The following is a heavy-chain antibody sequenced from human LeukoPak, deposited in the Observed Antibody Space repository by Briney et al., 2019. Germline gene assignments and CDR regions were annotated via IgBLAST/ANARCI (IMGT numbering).Heavy chain of an antibody. CDR3: ARAHPYSYGAFDY. Sequence: SPTLSLTCAISGDSVSSNSAAWTWIRQSPSRGLEWLGRTYYRSKWYNDYAVSVKSQITINPDTSKNQFSLQLNSVTPEDTAVYYCARAHPYSYGAFDYWGQGTLVTVSS. J-gene: IGHJ4*02. CDR1: GDSVSSNSAA. D-gene: IGHD5-18*01. CDR2: TYYRSKWYN. V-gene: IGHV6-1*01.